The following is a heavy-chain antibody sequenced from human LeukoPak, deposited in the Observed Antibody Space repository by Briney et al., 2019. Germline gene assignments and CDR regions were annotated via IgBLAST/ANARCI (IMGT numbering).Heavy chain of an antibody. Sequence: PSETLSLTCAVYGGSFSGYYWSWIRQPPGKGLERIGEINHSGSTNYNPSLKSRVTISVDTSKNQFSLKLSSVTAADTAVYYCARWEQQLVSGGFDPWGQGTLVTVSS. D-gene: IGHD6-13*01. J-gene: IGHJ5*02. V-gene: IGHV4-34*01. CDR3: ARWEQQLVSGGFDP. CDR2: INHSGST. CDR1: GGSFSGYY.